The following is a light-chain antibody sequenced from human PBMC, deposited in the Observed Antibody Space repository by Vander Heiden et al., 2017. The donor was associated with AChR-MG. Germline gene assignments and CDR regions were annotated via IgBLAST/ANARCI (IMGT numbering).Light chain of an antibody. CDR1: QTVGSN. J-gene: IGKJ5*01. CDR2: GTS. V-gene: IGKV3-15*01. Sequence: ERVMTQSPGTLSVSPGEGATLSCRASQTVGSNLAWYQQKPGQAPRLLVYGTSTRATGIPARFSGGGSGTEFTLTISSLQSEDFAVYYCQQDNNWQITFGQGTRLEIK. CDR3: QQDNNWQIT.